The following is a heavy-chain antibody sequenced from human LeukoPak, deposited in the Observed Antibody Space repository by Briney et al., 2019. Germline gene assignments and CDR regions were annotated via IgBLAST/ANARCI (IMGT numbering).Heavy chain of an antibody. CDR1: GYSFKTYC. D-gene: IGHD3-22*01. V-gene: IGHV5-51*01. CDR2: IYPGDSDT. J-gene: IGHJ4*02. CDR3: ARRVNSGYYFDH. Sequence: PGESLKIRFKGSGYSFKTYCIGWVRQMPGKGLELMGIIYPGDSDTTYSPSFQGQVTISVDKSISTAYLQWSTLKASDTAMYYCARRVNSGYYFDHWAKGTLVTVSS.